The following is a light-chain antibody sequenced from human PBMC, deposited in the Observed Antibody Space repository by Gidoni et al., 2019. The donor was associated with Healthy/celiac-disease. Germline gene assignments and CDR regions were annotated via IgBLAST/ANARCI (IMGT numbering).Light chain of an antibody. CDR1: QSVLSSSNNRNY. Sequence: DIVMTQSADSLAVSLGERATINCKSSQSVLSSSNNRNYLNWYQQKAGQPPKLLFYWASTRESGVPDRFSCGGSGTDFTLTISSLQAEDVAVYYCQSRLTFGGGTKVEIK. CDR3: QSRLT. CDR2: WAS. J-gene: IGKJ4*01. V-gene: IGKV4-1*01.